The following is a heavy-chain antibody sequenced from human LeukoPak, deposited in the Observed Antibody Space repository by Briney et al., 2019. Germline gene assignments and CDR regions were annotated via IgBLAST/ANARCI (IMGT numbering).Heavy chain of an antibody. D-gene: IGHD3-16*01. Sequence: GGSLRLSCAASGFTFSSYAMSWVRQAPGKGLEWVSSISGSGGTTYYADSVKGRFTISRDNSKNTLYLQLNNLRAEDTAVYYCAKGSGYPYYFDYWGQGTLVTVSS. CDR1: GFTFSSYA. CDR2: ISGSGGTT. V-gene: IGHV3-23*01. J-gene: IGHJ4*02. CDR3: AKGSGYPYYFDY.